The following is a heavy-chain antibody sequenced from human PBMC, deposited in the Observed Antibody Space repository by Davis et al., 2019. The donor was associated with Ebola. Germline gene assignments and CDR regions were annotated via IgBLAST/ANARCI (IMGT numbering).Heavy chain of an antibody. CDR2: IYYSGST. CDR3: ARPGSGYPDAFDI. V-gene: IGHV4-59*01. D-gene: IGHD3-22*01. CDR1: GGSISSYY. J-gene: IGHJ3*02. Sequence: MPGGSLRLSCTVSGGSISSYYWSWIRQPPGKGLEWIGYIYYSGSTNYNPSLKSRVTISVDTSKNQFSLKLSSVTAADTAVYYCARPGSGYPDAFDIWGQGTMATVSS.